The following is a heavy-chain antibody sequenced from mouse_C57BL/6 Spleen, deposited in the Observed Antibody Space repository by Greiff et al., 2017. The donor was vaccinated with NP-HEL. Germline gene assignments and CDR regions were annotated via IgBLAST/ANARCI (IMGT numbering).Heavy chain of an antibody. Sequence: VQLKQSGAELVKPGASVKLSCTASGFNIKDYYMHWVKQRTEQGLEWIGRIDPEDGETKSAPKFQGKATITADTSSNTAYLQLSSLTSEDTAVYYCARLGWLLGRDYFDYWGQGTTLTVSS. J-gene: IGHJ2*01. CDR3: ARLGWLLGRDYFDY. D-gene: IGHD2-3*01. CDR1: GFNIKDYY. CDR2: IDPEDGET. V-gene: IGHV14-2*01.